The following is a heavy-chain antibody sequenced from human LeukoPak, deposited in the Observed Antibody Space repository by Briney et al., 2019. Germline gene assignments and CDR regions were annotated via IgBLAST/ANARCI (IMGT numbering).Heavy chain of an antibody. CDR2: IYSGGST. Sequence: GGSLRLSCAASGFTVSSNYMSWVRQAPGKGLEWVSVIYSGGSTYYADSVRGRFTISRDNSKNTLYLQMNSLRAEDTAVYYCARSGTKDWYFDLWGRGTLVTVSS. CDR1: GFTVSSNY. J-gene: IGHJ2*01. D-gene: IGHD1-14*01. V-gene: IGHV3-53*01. CDR3: ARSGTKDWYFDL.